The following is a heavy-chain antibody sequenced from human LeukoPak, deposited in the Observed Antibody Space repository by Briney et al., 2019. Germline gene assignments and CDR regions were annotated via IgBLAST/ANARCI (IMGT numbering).Heavy chain of an antibody. CDR1: GFTFSSYA. V-gene: IGHV3-23*01. CDR3: AKDLGLAAAGTGDAFDI. CDR2: ISGSGGST. D-gene: IGHD6-13*01. Sequence: PGGSLRLSCAASGFTFSSYAMSWVRQAPGKGLEWVSAISGSGGSTYYADSVKGRFTISRDNSKNTLYLQMNSLRAEDTAVYYCAKDLGLAAAGTGDAFDIWGQGTMVTVSS. J-gene: IGHJ3*02.